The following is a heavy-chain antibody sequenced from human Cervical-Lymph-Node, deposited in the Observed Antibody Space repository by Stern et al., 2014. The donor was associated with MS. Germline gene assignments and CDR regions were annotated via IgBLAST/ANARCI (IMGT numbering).Heavy chain of an antibody. CDR3: ARDSEYFQH. CDR2: IWRSGST. J-gene: IGHJ1*01. CDR1: GFTVSGH. Sequence: EVQLVESGGGLIQPGGSLRLSCAASGFTVSGHMTWVRQAPGKGLEWVSVIWRSGSTYYADSVKGRFTISRDNSKNTLYLQMNSLRVEDTAVYYCARDSEYFQHWGQGTLVTVSS. V-gene: IGHV3-53*01.